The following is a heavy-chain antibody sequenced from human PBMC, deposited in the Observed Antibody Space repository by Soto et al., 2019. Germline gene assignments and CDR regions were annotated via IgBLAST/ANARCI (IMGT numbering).Heavy chain of an antibody. CDR2: IIPIFGTA. CDR3: AREGGSSYYFDY. J-gene: IGHJ4*02. Sequence: SVKVSCKASGGTFSSYAISWVRQAPGQGLEWMGGIIPIFGTANYAQKFQGRVTITADESTSTAYMELSSLGSEDTAVYYCAREGGSSYYFDYWGQGTLVTVSS. D-gene: IGHD5-12*01. V-gene: IGHV1-69*13. CDR1: GGTFSSYA.